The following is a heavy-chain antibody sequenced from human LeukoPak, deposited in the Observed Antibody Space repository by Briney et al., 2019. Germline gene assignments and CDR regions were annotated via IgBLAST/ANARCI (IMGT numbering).Heavy chain of an antibody. J-gene: IGHJ6*03. Sequence: SETLSLTCAVYGGSFSGYYWSWIRQPPGKGLEWIGEINHSGSTNYNPSLKSRVTISVDTSKNQFSLKLSSVTAADTAVYYCAGGRSWGYYYYYYMDVWGKGTTVTVSS. CDR3: AGGRSWGYYYYYYMDV. CDR2: INHSGST. CDR1: GGSFSGYY. D-gene: IGHD7-27*01. V-gene: IGHV4-34*01.